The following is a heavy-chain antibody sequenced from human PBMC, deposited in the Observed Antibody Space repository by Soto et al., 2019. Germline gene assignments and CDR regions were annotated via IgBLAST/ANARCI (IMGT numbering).Heavy chain of an antibody. CDR3: ARQRRIVVVTADAFDI. J-gene: IGHJ3*02. D-gene: IGHD2-21*02. CDR2: IYPGDSDT. CDR1: GYSFTSYW. Sequence: LGESLKISCKLSGYSFTSYWIASGPQIPRKDRKWMGIIYPGDSDTRYSPSFQGQVTISADKSISTAYLQWSSLKASDTAMYYCARQRRIVVVTADAFDIWGQGTMVTVSS. V-gene: IGHV5-51*01.